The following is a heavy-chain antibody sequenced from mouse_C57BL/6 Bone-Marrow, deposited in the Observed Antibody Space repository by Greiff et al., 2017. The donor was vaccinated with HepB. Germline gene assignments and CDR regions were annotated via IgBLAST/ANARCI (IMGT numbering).Heavy chain of an antibody. J-gene: IGHJ2*01. CDR2: INPNNGGT. V-gene: IGHV1-22*01. CDR1: GYTFTDYN. Sequence: EVQLQQSGPELVKPGASVKMSCKASGYTFTDYNMHWVKQSHGKSLEWIGYINPNNGGTSYNQKFKGKATLTVNKSSSTAYMELRSLTSEDSAVYYCARSSSLYYYGSSSYYFDYWGQGTTLTVSS. D-gene: IGHD1-1*01. CDR3: ARSSSLYYYGSSSYYFDY.